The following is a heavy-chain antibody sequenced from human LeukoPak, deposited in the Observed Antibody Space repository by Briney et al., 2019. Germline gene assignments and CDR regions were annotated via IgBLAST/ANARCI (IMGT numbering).Heavy chain of an antibody. CDR3: ARVPAGDAFDI. D-gene: IGHD1-14*01. CDR1: GVSISSSNSY. V-gene: IGHV4-39*07. CDR2: IYHSGST. J-gene: IGHJ3*02. Sequence: SETLSLTCTVSGVSISSSNSYWGWIRQPPGKGLEWIGSIYHSGSTYYNPSLKSRVTISVDTSKNQFSLKLSSVTAADTAVYYCARVPAGDAFDIWGQGTMVTVSS.